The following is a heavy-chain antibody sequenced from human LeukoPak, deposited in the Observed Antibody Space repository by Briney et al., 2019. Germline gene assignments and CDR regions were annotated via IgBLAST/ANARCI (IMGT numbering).Heavy chain of an antibody. V-gene: IGHV3-30*02. Sequence: GGSLRLSCAASGFTFSTYSMNWVRQAPGKGLEWVAFIRYDGSKKYCADSVKGRFTISRDNSKNTLYLQMNSLRAEDTAVYYCAKDRAVAGTVPDYWGQGTLVTVSS. CDR3: AKDRAVAGTVPDY. CDR2: IRYDGSKK. D-gene: IGHD6-19*01. J-gene: IGHJ4*02. CDR1: GFTFSTYS.